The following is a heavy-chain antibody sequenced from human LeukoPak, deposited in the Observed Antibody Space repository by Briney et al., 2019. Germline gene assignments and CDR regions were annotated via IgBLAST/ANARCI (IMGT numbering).Heavy chain of an antibody. CDR1: GFTFSDYY. CDR3: ARGEYYDILTGPGLSLYDY. V-gene: IGHV3-11*04. D-gene: IGHD3-9*01. J-gene: IGHJ4*02. CDR2: ISSSGSTI. Sequence: GGSLRLSCAASGFTFSDYYMSWIRQAPGKGLEWVSYISSSGSTIYYADSVKGRFTIYRDNAKNSLYLQMNSLRAEDTAVYYCARGEYYDILTGPGLSLYDYWGQGTLVTVSS.